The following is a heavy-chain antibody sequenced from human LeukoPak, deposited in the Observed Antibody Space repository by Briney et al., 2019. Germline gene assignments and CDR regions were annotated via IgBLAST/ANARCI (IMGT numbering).Heavy chain of an antibody. CDR2: ITGGGGSST. CDR3: AITWVRDFDS. J-gene: IGHJ4*02. CDR1: GFTFSSST. V-gene: IGHV3-23*01. Sequence: GGSLRLSCAASGFTFSSSTMTWVRQAPGKGLDWVSSITGGGGSSTYHADSVKGRFTISRDNSKDTLFLQMNSLRAEDTAVYYCAITWVRDFDSWGQGTLVTVSS. D-gene: IGHD3-10*01.